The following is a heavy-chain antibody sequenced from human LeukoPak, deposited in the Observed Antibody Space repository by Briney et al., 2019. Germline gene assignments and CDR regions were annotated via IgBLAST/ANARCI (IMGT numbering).Heavy chain of an antibody. D-gene: IGHD2-15*01. CDR2: IYYSGST. V-gene: IGHV4-39*01. CDR1: GGSISSRSYY. CDR3: ARSSGGTCYSAVDY. Sequence: SETLSLTCSIAGGSISSRSYYWGWIRQPPGKGLEWIGSIYYSGSTYYSPSLKSRVTISVDTSKNQFSLKLSSVTAADTAVYYCARSSGGTCYSAVDYWGQGTLVTVSS. J-gene: IGHJ4*02.